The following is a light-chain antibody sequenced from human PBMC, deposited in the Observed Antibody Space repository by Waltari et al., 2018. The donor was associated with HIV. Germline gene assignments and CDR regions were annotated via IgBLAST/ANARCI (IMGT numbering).Light chain of an antibody. CDR1: QDIGTY. J-gene: IGKJ2*01. V-gene: IGKV1-8*01. CDR2: ASS. Sequence: ATRMTQSPSSLSASTGDRVTISCRASQDIGTYVAWYQHKPGKAPELLMFASSTLQSGLPSRFTGSGSGTDFTLTITCLQSEDFATYYCQQYYSYPQTFGQGTKLEIK. CDR3: QQYYSYPQT.